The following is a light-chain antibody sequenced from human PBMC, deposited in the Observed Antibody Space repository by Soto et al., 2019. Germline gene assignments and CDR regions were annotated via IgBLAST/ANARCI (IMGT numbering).Light chain of an antibody. CDR3: CSYAGSSTSWV. CDR1: SSDAGNYNF. J-gene: IGLJ3*02. Sequence: QSALTQPAAVSGSPGQAITISCTGTSSDAGNYNFVSWDQQHPVKAPKVIIYEDSTRPSGVSNRISGSKSGNTASLTISGLKDEDEADYYCCSYAGSSTSWVFGGGTKVTVL. CDR2: EDS. V-gene: IGLV2-23*01.